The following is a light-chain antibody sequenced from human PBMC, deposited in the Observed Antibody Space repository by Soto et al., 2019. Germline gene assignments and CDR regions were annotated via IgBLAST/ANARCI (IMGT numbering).Light chain of an antibody. CDR1: QSISRW. V-gene: IGKV1-5*03. CDR3: QQYNSWT. J-gene: IGKJ1*01. Sequence: DIQMTQSPSTLSASVGDRVTITCLASQSISRWLAWYQQKPVKAPKLLIYKAINLESGVPSRLNCSGSGTEFTLTITCLQPAEFATYYGQQYNSWTFGQGTKVEIK. CDR2: KAI.